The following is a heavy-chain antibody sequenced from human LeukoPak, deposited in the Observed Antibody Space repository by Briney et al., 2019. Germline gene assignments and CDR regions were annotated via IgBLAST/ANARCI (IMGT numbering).Heavy chain of an antibody. V-gene: IGHV1-46*01. CDR3: ARGVGTYQTYFDY. J-gene: IGHJ4*02. CDR2: INPSAVST. D-gene: IGHD1-14*01. Sequence: ASVKVSCKASGYTFTTYFMHWLRQAPEQGLEWMGIINPSAVSTSYAQKFLGRVTMTRDTSTSTVYMELSSLRSEDTAVYYCARGVGTYQTYFDYWGQGTLVTVSS. CDR1: GYTFTTYF.